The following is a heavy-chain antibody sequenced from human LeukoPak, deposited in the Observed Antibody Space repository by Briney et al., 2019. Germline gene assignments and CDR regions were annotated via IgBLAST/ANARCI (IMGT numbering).Heavy chain of an antibody. CDR2: IIPIFGTA. CDR1: GGTFSRYA. Sequence: ASVKVSCKASGGTFSRYAISWVRQAPGQGLEWMGGIIPIFGTANYAQKFQGRVTITADESTSTAYMELSSLRSEDTAVYYCARSYGGNPGEFDYWGQGTLVTVSS. J-gene: IGHJ4*02. V-gene: IGHV1-69*13. D-gene: IGHD4-23*01. CDR3: ARSYGGNPGEFDY.